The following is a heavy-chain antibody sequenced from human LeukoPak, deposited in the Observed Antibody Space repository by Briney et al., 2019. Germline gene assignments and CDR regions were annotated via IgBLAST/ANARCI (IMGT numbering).Heavy chain of an antibody. CDR1: GDSISSYY. V-gene: IGHV4-59*13. J-gene: IGHJ4*02. D-gene: IGHD5-18*01. CDR2: IYYSGST. CDR3: ARRGYSYGYFDY. Sequence: SETLSLTCTVSGDSISSYYWSWIRQPRGKALVYIGYIYYSGSTNYNPSLKSRVTISVDTSKNQFSLKLSSVTAADTAVYYCARRGYSYGYFDYWGQGTLVTVSS.